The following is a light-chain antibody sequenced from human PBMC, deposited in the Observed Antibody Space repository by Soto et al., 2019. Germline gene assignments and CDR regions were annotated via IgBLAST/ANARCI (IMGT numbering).Light chain of an antibody. CDR1: SSDVGSYNL. Sequence: QSALTQPASVSGSPGQSITISCTGTSSDVGSYNLVSWYQQHADKAPKLMIYDVSKRPSGISNPFSGSKSGSTASLTISGRQAEDDADYYCCSYAGSTTSWVFGGGTKVTVL. CDR2: DVS. V-gene: IGLV2-23*02. CDR3: CSYAGSTTSWV. J-gene: IGLJ3*02.